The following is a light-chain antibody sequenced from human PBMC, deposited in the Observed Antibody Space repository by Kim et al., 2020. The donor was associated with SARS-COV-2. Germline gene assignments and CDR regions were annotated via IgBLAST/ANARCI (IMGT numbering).Light chain of an antibody. CDR1: SGHSSYI. CDR3: ETWDSNTHWV. CDR2: LEGSGSY. J-gene: IGLJ3*02. Sequence: VKLTCTLSSGHSSYIIAWHQQQPGNAPRYLMKLEGSGSYNKGSGVPDRFSGSSSGADRYLTISNLQSEDEADYYCETWDSNTHWVFGGGTQLTVL. V-gene: IGLV4-60*03.